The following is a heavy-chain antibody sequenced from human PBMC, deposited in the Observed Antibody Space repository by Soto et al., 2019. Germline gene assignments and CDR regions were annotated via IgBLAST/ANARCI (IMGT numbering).Heavy chain of an antibody. CDR3: ARVEAVAGLYNYHGLDV. V-gene: IGHV1-18*01. CDR2: ISAYNGNT. CDR1: GYTFTSYG. J-gene: IGHJ6*02. Sequence: ASVKVSCKASGYTFTSYGISWVRQAPGQGLEWMGWISAYNGNTNYAQKLQGRVTMTTDTSTSTAYMELRSLRSDDTAIYYCARVEAVAGLYNYHGLDVWGQGTAVTV. D-gene: IGHD6-19*01.